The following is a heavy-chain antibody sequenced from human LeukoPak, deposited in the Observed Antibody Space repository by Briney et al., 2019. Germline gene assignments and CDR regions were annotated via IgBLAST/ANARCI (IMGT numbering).Heavy chain of an antibody. V-gene: IGHV4-31*11. Sequence: SETLSLTCAVSGDSISSGGYWWSWIRQHPGKGPEWIGYISYGGKADYNPSLKSRVAISADTPKNQFSLRLSSTTAADTAVYYCARAPVATPSEFDYWGQGTLVTVSS. D-gene: IGHD5-12*01. CDR2: ISYGGKA. CDR3: ARAPVATPSEFDY. J-gene: IGHJ4*02. CDR1: GDSISSGGYW.